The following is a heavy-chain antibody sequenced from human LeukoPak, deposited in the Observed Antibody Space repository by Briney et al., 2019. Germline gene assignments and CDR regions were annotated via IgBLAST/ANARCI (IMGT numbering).Heavy chain of an antibody. CDR1: GGSITTYY. D-gene: IGHD6-6*01. V-gene: IGHV4-59*01. CDR2: IYYSGST. CDR3: ARDRIAARGVYYYYYGMDV. Sequence: SETLSLTCTVSGGSITTYYWSWIRQPPGKGLEWIGYIYYSGSTNYNPSLKSRVTISVDTSKNQFSLKLSSVTAADTAVYYCARDRIAARGVYYYYYGMDVWGQGTTVTVSS. J-gene: IGHJ6*02.